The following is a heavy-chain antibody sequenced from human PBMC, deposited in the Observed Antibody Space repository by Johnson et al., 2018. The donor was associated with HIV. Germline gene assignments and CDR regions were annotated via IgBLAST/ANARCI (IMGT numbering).Heavy chain of an antibody. D-gene: IGHD3-22*01. CDR1: GLNFSDYT. CDR3: AKGRDSSGFGAFDI. J-gene: IGHJ3*02. CDR2: ISFDGNLK. Sequence: VQLVESGGGVVQPGRSLRLSCAASGLNFSDYTMQWVRQAPGKGLEWVAVISFDGNLKKYADSVKGRSTISRDNSKNTLFLQINSLRAEDTAIYFCAKGRDSSGFGAFDIWGQGTMVTVSS. V-gene: IGHV3-30*04.